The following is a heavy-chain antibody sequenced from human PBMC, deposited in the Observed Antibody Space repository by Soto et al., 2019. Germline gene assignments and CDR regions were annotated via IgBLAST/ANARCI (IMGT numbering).Heavy chain of an antibody. D-gene: IGHD3-10*01. CDR2: FDPEDGET. CDR1: GYTLTELS. V-gene: IGHV1-24*01. J-gene: IGHJ6*03. CDR3: APGANRGIYYYYYMDV. Sequence: EASVKVSCKVSGYTLTELSMHWVRQAPGKGLEWMGGFDPEDGETIYAQKFQGRVTMTEDTSTDTAYMELSSLRSEDTAVYYCAPGANRGIYYYYYMDVWGKGTTVTVSS.